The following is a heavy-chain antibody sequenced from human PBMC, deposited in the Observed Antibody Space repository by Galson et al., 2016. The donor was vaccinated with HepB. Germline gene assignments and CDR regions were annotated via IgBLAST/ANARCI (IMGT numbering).Heavy chain of an antibody. CDR2: ITSSGVGT. CDR1: GFTFNAYA. Sequence: LRLSCAASGFTFNAYAMSWVRQSPGKGLEWVSAITSSGVGTFYTDSVKGRFTISRDNSKNTLYLQMNSLRVEDAAVYYCAKDGGPEHGGSSRAPYYCDYWGQGTLVTVSS. V-gene: IGHV3-23*01. J-gene: IGHJ4*02. CDR3: AKDGGPEHGGSSRAPYYCDY. D-gene: IGHD6-6*01.